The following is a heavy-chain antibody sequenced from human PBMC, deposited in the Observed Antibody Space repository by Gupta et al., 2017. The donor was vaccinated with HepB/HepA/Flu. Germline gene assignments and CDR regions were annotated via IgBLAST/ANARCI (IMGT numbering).Heavy chain of an antibody. D-gene: IGHD5-18*01. CDR2: MNPNSGNT. Sequence: GVRQATGQGLEWMGWMNPNSGNTGYAQKFQCRVTITRNTSISTAYMELSSLRSEDTAVYYCARGPLQLWFRVLDYWGQGTLVTVSA. CDR3: ARGPLQLWFRVLDY. V-gene: IGHV1-8*03. J-gene: IGHJ4*02.